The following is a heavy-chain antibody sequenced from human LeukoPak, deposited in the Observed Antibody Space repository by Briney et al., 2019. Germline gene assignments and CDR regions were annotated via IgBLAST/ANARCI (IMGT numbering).Heavy chain of an antibody. CDR3: ATKQWLAPPPDS. D-gene: IGHD6-19*01. CDR2: INTDGTVT. J-gene: IGHJ4*02. Sequence: VGSQRLSCAASGFTFSKYWMLWVRQAPGKGLESVSRINTDGTVTTYADSVKGRFTVSRDNADNTMFLQMNSVRDEDTAVYYCATKQWLAPPPDSWGQGTPVTVSS. V-gene: IGHV3-74*01. CDR1: GFTFSKYW.